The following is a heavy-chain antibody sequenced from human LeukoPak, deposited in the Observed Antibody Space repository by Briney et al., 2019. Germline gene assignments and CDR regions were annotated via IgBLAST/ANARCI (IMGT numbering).Heavy chain of an antibody. CDR3: AIYAGSYPWFDP. V-gene: IGHV4-59*01. D-gene: IGHD3-10*01. J-gene: IGHJ5*02. Sequence: SETLSLTCTVSGGSISSYYWSWIRQPPGKGLEWIGYIYYSGSANYNPSLKSRVTISVDTSKNQFSLKLRSVTAADTALYYCAIYAGSYPWFDPWGQGTLVTVSS. CDR2: IYYSGSA. CDR1: GGSISSYY.